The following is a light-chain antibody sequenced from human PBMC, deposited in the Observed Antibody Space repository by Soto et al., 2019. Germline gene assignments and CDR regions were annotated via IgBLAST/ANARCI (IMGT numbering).Light chain of an antibody. CDR3: QQRSNWPPYT. V-gene: IGKV3-11*01. J-gene: IGKJ2*01. CDR2: DAS. Sequence: EIVLTQSPATLSLSPGERATLSCRASQSVSSYLAWYQQKPGQAPRLLIYDASNRATGIPARFSGSGSGTDFTPTIISLEPEDCAVYYCQQRSNWPPYTFGQGTKLEIK. CDR1: QSVSSY.